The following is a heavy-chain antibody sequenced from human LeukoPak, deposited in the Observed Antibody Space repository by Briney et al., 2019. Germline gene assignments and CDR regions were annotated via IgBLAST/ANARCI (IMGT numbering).Heavy chain of an antibody. Sequence: SETLSLTCTVSGGSVTSVSYSWGWIRQPPGRGLQWIVTLSHNGLNYYTPSLKSRVAMPVDASKNQFSLRLSSLTGADTAVYYCARLRGGIQLWADWGQGTLVTVSS. D-gene: IGHD5-18*01. CDR3: ARLRGGIQLWAD. J-gene: IGHJ4*02. CDR1: GGSVTSVSYS. V-gene: IGHV4-39*01. CDR2: LSHNGLN.